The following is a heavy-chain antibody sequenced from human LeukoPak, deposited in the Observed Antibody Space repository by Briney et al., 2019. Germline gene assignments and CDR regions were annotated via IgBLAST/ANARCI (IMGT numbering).Heavy chain of an antibody. Sequence: GGSLRLSCAASGFTFSSYSMNWVRQAPGKGLEWVSSISSSSSYIYYADSVKGRFTISRDNAKNSLYLQMNSLRAEDTAVYYCARDQDDIDYGDLQGGAFDIWGQGTMVTVSS. CDR1: GFTFSSYS. CDR3: ARDQDDIDYGDLQGGAFDI. D-gene: IGHD4-17*01. CDR2: ISSSSSYI. V-gene: IGHV3-21*01. J-gene: IGHJ3*02.